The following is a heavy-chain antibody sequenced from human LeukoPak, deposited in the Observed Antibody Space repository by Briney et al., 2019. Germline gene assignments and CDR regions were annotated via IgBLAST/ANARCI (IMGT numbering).Heavy chain of an antibody. D-gene: IGHD3-22*01. Sequence: ASVKVSCKASGFTFISYGFSWVRQAPGQGLEWVGWIGGYDGDRHYAQNFQGRVTMTTDTSTSTAYMGLRSLRSDDTAVYYCARDLWNFFDSSGYYNDFDSWGQGTLVTVSS. CDR1: GFTFISYG. CDR3: ARDLWNFFDSSGYYNDFDS. J-gene: IGHJ5*01. CDR2: IGGYDGDR. V-gene: IGHV1-18*01.